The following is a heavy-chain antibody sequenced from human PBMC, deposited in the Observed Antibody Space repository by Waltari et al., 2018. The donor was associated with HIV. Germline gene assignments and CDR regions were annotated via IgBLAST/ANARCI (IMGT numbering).Heavy chain of an antibody. J-gene: IGHJ4*02. D-gene: IGHD1-26*01. CDR1: GFNFGYFP. V-gene: IGHV3-49*02. CDR3: TRGSGRYEY. CDR2: VRSKAYGGTT. Sequence: VHLVESGGGLVQPGGSLRVSCTGSGFNFGYFPMTWVRQAPGKGLGWVGYVRSKAYGGTTEIAPSVKGRFTISRDDSERIAYLQMNSLKTDDTGVYFCTRGSGRYEYWGPGTLVSVSS.